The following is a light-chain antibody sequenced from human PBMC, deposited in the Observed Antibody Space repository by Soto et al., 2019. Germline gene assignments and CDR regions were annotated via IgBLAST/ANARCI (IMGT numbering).Light chain of an antibody. J-gene: IGKJ1*01. V-gene: IGKV1-6*01. CDR3: LQDYNYPWT. Sequence: AIQMTQSPSSLSASVGDRVTITCRASQGIRNDLGWYQQIPGKAPKLLIYGASSLQSGVPSRFSGSGAGTDFTLTISSLQPEDFATYYCLQDYNYPWTFGQGTKVEIK. CDR2: GAS. CDR1: QGIRND.